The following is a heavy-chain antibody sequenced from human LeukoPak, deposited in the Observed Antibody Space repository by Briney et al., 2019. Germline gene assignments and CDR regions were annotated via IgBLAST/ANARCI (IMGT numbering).Heavy chain of an antibody. D-gene: IGHD6-13*01. V-gene: IGHV4-39*07. CDR3: ARDFAAAGTYYYYMDV. J-gene: IGHJ6*03. CDR2: IYYSGST. CDR1: GGSISSSSYY. Sequence: SETLSLTCTVSGGSISSSSYYWGWIRQPPGKGLEWIGSIYYSGSTYYKPSLKSRVTISVDTSKNQFSLKLTSMTAADTAVYYCARDFAAAGTYYYYMDVWGKGTTVTVSS.